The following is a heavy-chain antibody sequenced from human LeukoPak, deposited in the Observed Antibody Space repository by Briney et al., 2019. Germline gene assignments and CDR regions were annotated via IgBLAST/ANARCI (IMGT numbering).Heavy chain of an antibody. Sequence: GGSLRLSCAASGFTFSRDYMSWVRQAPGKGLEWVSVIYSGGNTYYADFVKGRFTISRDNAKNSLYLQMNSLRAEDMALYYCAKDSGYDFWSGGNFDYWGQGTLVTVSS. CDR3: AKDSGYDFWSGGNFDY. CDR1: GFTFSRDY. V-gene: IGHV3-53*05. D-gene: IGHD3-3*01. J-gene: IGHJ4*02. CDR2: IYSGGNT.